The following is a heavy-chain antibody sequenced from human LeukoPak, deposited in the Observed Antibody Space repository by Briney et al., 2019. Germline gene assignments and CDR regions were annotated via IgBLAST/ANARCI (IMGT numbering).Heavy chain of an antibody. CDR3: ARVSSGGYFHTYYLDY. J-gene: IGHJ4*02. V-gene: IGHV4-59*01. CDR2: IRYSGTT. CDR1: GGSIYGYY. Sequence: SETLSLTCTVSGGSIYGYYWSWIRQPPGKGLEWIGYIRYSGTTNYSPSLKSRATISVDTSKNQFSLNLISVTAADTAIYYCARVSSGGYFHTYYLDYWGQGTLVTVSS. D-gene: IGHD3-22*01.